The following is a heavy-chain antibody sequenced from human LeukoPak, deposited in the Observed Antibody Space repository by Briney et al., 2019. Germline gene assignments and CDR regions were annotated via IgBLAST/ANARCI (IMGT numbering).Heavy chain of an antibody. CDR1: GGTFSSYA. J-gene: IGHJ6*03. Sequence: ASVKVSCKASGGTFSSYAISWVRQAPGQGLEWMGGIIPIFGTANYAQKFQGRVTITADESTSTAYMELSSLRSEDTAVYYCARGRIGSGYDLGDYYYYMDVWGKGTTVTVSS. V-gene: IGHV1-69*13. CDR2: IIPIFGTA. CDR3: ARGRIGSGYDLGDYYYYMDV. D-gene: IGHD5-12*01.